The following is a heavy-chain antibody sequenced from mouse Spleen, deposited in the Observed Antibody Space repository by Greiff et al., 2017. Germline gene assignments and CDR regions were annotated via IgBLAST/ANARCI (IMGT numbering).Heavy chain of an antibody. CDR1: GYTFTNYW. Sequence: VQRVESGAELVRPGTSVKISCKASGYTFTNYWLGWVKQRPGHGLEWIGDIYPGGGYTNYNEKFKGKATLTADTSSSTAYMQLSSLTSEDSAVYFCARDLLWLRRFAYWGQGTLVTVSA. CDR3: ARDLLWLRRFAY. D-gene: IGHD2-2*01. V-gene: IGHV1-63*02. CDR2: IYPGGGYT. J-gene: IGHJ3*01.